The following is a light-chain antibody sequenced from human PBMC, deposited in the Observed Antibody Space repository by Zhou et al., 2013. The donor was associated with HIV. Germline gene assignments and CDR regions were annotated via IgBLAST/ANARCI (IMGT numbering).Light chain of an antibody. V-gene: IGKV1-6*01. CDR1: QGIGRD. CDR3: QQYNSYWT. CDR2: GAS. J-gene: IGKJ1*01. Sequence: AIQMTQSPSSLSASVGGNVTISCRASQGIGRDLGWFQQKPGKAPRFLIFGASILQSGVSSRFSGSGSGTEFTLTISSLQPDDFATYYCQQYNSYWTFGQGTKVEIK.